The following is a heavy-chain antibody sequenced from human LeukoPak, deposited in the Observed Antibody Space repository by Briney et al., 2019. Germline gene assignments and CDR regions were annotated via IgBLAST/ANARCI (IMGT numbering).Heavy chain of an antibody. CDR2: IYYSGST. J-gene: IGHJ4*02. Sequence: SETLSLTCTVSGGSISSYYWSWIRQPPEKGLEWIGYIYYSGSTKYNSSLKSRVTISVDTSKNQFSLRLSSVTAADTAVYYCARYPFDGYNYYFDYWGQGTLVTVSS. V-gene: IGHV4-59*01. CDR3: ARYPFDGYNYYFDY. D-gene: IGHD5-24*01. CDR1: GGSISSYY.